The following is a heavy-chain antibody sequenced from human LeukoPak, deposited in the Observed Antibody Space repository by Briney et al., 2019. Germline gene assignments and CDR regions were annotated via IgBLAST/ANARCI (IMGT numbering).Heavy chain of an antibody. V-gene: IGHV1-69-2*01. CDR3: ASFLELSGNFDY. D-gene: IGHD1-26*01. CDR2: VDPEDGET. J-gene: IGHJ4*02. Sequence: GATVKISCKASGYTFTDYYMHWVQQAPGKGLEWMGRVDPEDGETIYAEKFQGRVTITADKSTSTAYMELSSLRSEDTAVYYCASFLELSGNFDYWGQGTLVTVSS. CDR1: GYTFTDYY.